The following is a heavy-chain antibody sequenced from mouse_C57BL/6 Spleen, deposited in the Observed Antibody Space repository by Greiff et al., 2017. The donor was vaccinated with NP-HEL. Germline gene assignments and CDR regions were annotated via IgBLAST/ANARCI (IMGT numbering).Heavy chain of an antibody. J-gene: IGHJ2*01. CDR1: GYAFTNYL. V-gene: IGHV1-54*01. Sequence: QVQLQQSGAELVRPGTSVKVSCKASGYAFTNYLIEWVKQRPGQGLEWIGVINPGSGGTNYNEKFKGKATLTADKSSSTAYMQLSSLTSENSAVYFCARSEVYYYGSFDYWGQGTTLTVSS. CDR3: ARSEVYYYGSFDY. CDR2: INPGSGGT. D-gene: IGHD1-1*01.